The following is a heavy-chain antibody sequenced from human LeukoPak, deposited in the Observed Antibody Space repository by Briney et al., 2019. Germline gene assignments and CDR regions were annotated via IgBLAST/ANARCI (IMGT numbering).Heavy chain of an antibody. CDR2: IYYSGTT. V-gene: IGHV4-59*01. D-gene: IGHD6-13*01. CDR1: GGSISSYY. J-gene: IGHJ4*02. Sequence: SETLSLTCTVSGGSISSYYWSWIRQPPGKGLEWIGYIYYSGTTNYNPSLKSRVTISVDTSKNQFSLKLSSVTAADTAVYYCARGVYIATAQYAYWGQGTLVTVSS. CDR3: ARGVYIATAQYAY.